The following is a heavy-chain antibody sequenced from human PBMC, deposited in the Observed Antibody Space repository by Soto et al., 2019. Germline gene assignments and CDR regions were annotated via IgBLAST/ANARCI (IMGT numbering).Heavy chain of an antibody. J-gene: IGHJ3*02. Sequence: TSETLSLTCTGSGCSISSYYWSWIRQPPGTGLEWIGYIYYSGSTNYNPSLKSRVTISVDTSKNQSSLKLSSVTAADTAVYYCARGGTDTYYDYIWGSLVAFDIWGQGTMVT. CDR3: ARGGTDTYYDYIWGSLVAFDI. D-gene: IGHD3-16*01. V-gene: IGHV4-59*01. CDR2: IYYSGST. CDR1: GCSISSYY.